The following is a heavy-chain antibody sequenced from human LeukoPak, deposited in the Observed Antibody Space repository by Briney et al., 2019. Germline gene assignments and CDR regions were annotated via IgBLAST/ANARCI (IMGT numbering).Heavy chain of an antibody. Sequence: SQTLSLTCAISGDTVSSNTAAYNWLRLSPSRGLEWLGRTYDRSTWLNDYAPSVRGRITVSPDTSKNQFSLQLNSVTDADTAVYFCARGRLQLWSFPLPYNHYAIDVWGQGTTVTVSS. CDR2: TYDRSTWLN. CDR1: GDTVSSNTAA. V-gene: IGHV6-1*01. D-gene: IGHD5-18*01. CDR3: ARGRLQLWSFPLPYNHYAIDV. J-gene: IGHJ6*02.